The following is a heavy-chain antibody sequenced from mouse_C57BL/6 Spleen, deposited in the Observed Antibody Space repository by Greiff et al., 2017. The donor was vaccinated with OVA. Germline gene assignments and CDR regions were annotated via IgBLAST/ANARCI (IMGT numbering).Heavy chain of an antibody. V-gene: IGHV1-80*01. D-gene: IGHD1-1*01. J-gene: IGHJ1*03. CDR3: ARGLNYYGSSYWYFDV. CDR2: IYPGDGDT. Sequence: VKLQESGAELVKPGASVKISCKASGYAFSSYWMNWVKQRPGKGLEWIGQIYPGDGDTNYNGKFKGKATLTADKSSSTAYMQLSSLTSEDSAVYFCARGLNYYGSSYWYFDVWGTGTTVTVSS. CDR1: GYAFSSYW.